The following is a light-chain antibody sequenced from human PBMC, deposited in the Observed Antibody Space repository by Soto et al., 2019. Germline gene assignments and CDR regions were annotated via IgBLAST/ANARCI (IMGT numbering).Light chain of an antibody. CDR2: GAS. V-gene: IGKV2-28*01. Sequence: DTGMTQSPLSLLILALEPTCIVCRSSESLLHSNGNNYLDWYLQKPGQAPQLLIYGASNRASGVPDRFSGSGSGTDFTLKISRVEAEDVGVYYCMQDIQSPPTFGQGTKVDIK. J-gene: IGKJ1*01. CDR1: ESLLHSNGNNY. CDR3: MQDIQSPPT.